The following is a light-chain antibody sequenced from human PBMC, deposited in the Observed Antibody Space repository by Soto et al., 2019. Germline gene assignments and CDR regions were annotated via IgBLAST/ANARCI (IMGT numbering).Light chain of an antibody. J-gene: IGKJ1*01. CDR3: QQYGNSPWT. CDR2: STS. V-gene: IGKV3-20*01. Sequence: EIVLTQSPGTLSLSPGERGTLSCRASQRFGSSNLAWYHQKPGQAPRLLIYSTSSRATGIPDRFSGSGSGTDFTLTISRLEPEDFAVYDFQQYGNSPWTFGQGTKLEIK. CDR1: QRFGSSN.